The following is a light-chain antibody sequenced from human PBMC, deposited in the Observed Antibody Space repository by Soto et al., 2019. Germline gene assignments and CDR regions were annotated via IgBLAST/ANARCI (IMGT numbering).Light chain of an antibody. Sequence: EIVLTQSPGTLPLSPGERATLSCRASLSVASNYVAWYQQKPGQAPRLLIYAASGRATGIPDRFSGSGSGTDFTLTISRLEPEDFEVYYCQQYGSAPWTFGQGTKLEIK. CDR2: AAS. J-gene: IGKJ1*01. CDR3: QQYGSAPWT. CDR1: LSVASNY. V-gene: IGKV3-20*01.